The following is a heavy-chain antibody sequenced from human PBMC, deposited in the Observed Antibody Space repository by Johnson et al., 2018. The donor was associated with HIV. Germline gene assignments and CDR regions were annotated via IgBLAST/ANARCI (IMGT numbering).Heavy chain of an antibody. V-gene: IGHV3-30*03. D-gene: IGHD4/OR15-4a*01. CDR1: GFTFSGYG. Sequence: VHLVESGGGEVQPGRSLRLSCAASGFTFSGYGMHWVRQAPGKGLEWVAVISYDGSKRYYADSVKGRFTISRDNSKNTLYLQMNSLRAEDTAVYYCARELQAYDYGESPFDSWGQGTMVTVSS. J-gene: IGHJ3*02. CDR3: ARELQAYDYGESPFDS. CDR2: ISYDGSKR.